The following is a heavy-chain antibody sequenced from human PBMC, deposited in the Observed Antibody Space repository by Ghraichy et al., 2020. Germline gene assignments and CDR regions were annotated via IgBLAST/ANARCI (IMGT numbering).Heavy chain of an antibody. J-gene: IGHJ4*02. CDR3: AREGYDILTGYSY. CDR2: IYYSGST. D-gene: IGHD3-9*01. Sequence: SETLSLTCTVSGGSVSSGSYYWSWIRQPPGKGLEWIGYIYYSGSTNYNPSLKSRVTISVDTSKNQFSLKLSSVTAADTAVYYCAREGYDILTGYSYWGQGTLVTVSS. CDR1: GGSVSSGSYY. V-gene: IGHV4-61*01.